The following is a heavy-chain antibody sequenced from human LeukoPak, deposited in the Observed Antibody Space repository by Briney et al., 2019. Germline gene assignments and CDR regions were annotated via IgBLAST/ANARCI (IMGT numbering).Heavy chain of an antibody. CDR3: AKDMYSSSWHDAFDI. Sequence: GGSLRLSCAASGFTFSSYTMSWVRQAPGKGLEWVSSISSSTSYIYYADSLKGRFTISRDNAKNSLYLQMNSLRAEDMALYYCAKDMYSSSWHDAFDIWGQGTMVTVSS. CDR1: GFTFSSYT. D-gene: IGHD6-13*01. J-gene: IGHJ3*02. CDR2: ISSSTSYI. V-gene: IGHV3-21*04.